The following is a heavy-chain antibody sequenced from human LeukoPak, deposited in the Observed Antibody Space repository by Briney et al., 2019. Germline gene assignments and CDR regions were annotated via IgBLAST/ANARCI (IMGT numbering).Heavy chain of an antibody. CDR3: ARGSRFHPQNWFDP. CDR1: GYTFIDYY. J-gene: IGHJ5*02. V-gene: IGHV1-2*02. D-gene: IGHD3-10*01. CDR2: VGPNTGGT. Sequence: SVKVSCKASGYTFIDYYIHWVRQAPGQGLEWMGWVGPNTGGTYYAQTFQGRVTMTSAASISTVYMELTSLTYDDTAVYYCARGSRFHPQNWFDPWGQGTLITVSS.